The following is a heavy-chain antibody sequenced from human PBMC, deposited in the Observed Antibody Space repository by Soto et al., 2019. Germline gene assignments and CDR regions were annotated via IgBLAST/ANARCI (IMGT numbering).Heavy chain of an antibody. CDR2: INPSNGGA. V-gene: IGHV1-2*02. Sequence: ASVKVSCKASGYSFSGHFIHWVRQVPCQGLEWMGWINPSNGGANYARKFQGRITMTGDAPGSTAYMELARLRSDDTAVYYCAGATVGECSRTTCFGRHTGLDPWGHGTLVTVSS. CDR1: GYSFSGHF. D-gene: IGHD2-2*01. CDR3: AGATVGECSRTTCFGRHTGLDP. J-gene: IGHJ5*02.